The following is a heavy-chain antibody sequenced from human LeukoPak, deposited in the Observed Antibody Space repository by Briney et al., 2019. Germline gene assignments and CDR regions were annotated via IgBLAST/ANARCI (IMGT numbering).Heavy chain of an antibody. CDR1: GYSISSGYY. J-gene: IGHJ4*02. Sequence: SETLSLTCTVSGYSISSGYYWGWIRQPPGKGLEWIGSIYHSGSTYYNPSLKSRDTISVDTSKNQFSLKLSSVTAADTAVYYCARVYYDFWSGYYLITYFDYWGQGTLVTVSS. D-gene: IGHD3-3*01. V-gene: IGHV4-38-2*02. CDR3: ARVYYDFWSGYYLITYFDY. CDR2: IYHSGST.